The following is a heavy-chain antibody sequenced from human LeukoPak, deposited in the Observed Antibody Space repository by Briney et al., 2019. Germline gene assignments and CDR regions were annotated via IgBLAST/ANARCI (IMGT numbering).Heavy chain of an antibody. CDR1: GFTFSSYS. V-gene: IGHV3-21*01. CDR3: ARTRLRWSPYGMDV. Sequence: GGSLRLSCAASGFTFSSYSMNWVRQAPGKGLEWVSSISSSSSYIYYADSVKGRFTISRDNSKNTLYLQMNSLRAEDTAVYYCARTRLRWSPYGMDVWGQGTTVTVSS. J-gene: IGHJ6*02. D-gene: IGHD4-23*01. CDR2: ISSSSSYI.